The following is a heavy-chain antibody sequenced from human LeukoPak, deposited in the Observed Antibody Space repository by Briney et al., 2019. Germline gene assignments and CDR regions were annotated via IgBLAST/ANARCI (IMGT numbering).Heavy chain of an antibody. CDR2: IYYSGST. CDR3: ARGNVVVTATSNWFDP. D-gene: IGHD2-21*02. V-gene: IGHV4-30-4*08. J-gene: IGHJ5*02. Sequence: SEILSLTCTVSGDSFSSVTDYWAWIRQPPGKGLEWIGYIYYSGSTYYNPSLKSRVTISVDTSKNQFSLKLSSVTAADTAVYYCARGNVVVTATSNWFDPWGQGTLVTVSS. CDR1: GDSFSSVTDY.